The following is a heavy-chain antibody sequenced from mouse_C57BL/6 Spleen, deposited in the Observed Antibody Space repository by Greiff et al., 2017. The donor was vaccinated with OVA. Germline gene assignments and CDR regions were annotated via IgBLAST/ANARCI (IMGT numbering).Heavy chain of an antibody. CDR2: IDPSDSYT. D-gene: IGHD3-2*02. CDR1: GYTFTSYW. Sequence: QVQLQQPGAELVKPGASVKLSCKASGYTFTSYWMQWVKQRPGQGLEWIGEIDPSDSYTNYNQKFKGKATLTVDTSSSTAYMQLSSLTSEDSAVYYCARETAQGPGDYWGKGTTLTVSS. CDR3: ARETAQGPGDY. V-gene: IGHV1-50*01. J-gene: IGHJ2*01.